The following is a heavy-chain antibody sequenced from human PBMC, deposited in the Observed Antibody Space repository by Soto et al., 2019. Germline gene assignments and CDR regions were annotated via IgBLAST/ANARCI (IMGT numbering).Heavy chain of an antibody. CDR3: ARGLILWFGELSRRGGYYYYMDV. D-gene: IGHD3-10*01. CDR2: INDSGNI. CDR1: GGSFSGYQ. V-gene: IGHV4-34*01. Sequence: QVQLQQWGAGLLKPSETLSLTCAVYGGSFSGYQWSWIRQTPGKGLEWIGEINDSGNINYNPSLKGRVSILLDTSKKQISLKLRSVTAADTAVYYCARGLILWFGELSRRGGYYYYMDVWGKGTTVIVSS. J-gene: IGHJ6*03.